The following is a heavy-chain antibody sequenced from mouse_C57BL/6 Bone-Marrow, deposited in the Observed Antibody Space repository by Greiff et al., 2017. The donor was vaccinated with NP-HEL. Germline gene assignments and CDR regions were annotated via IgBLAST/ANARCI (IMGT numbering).Heavy chain of an antibody. CDR1: GYTFTSYW. J-gene: IGHJ2*01. CDR2: IYPGHSDT. D-gene: IGHD1-1*01. V-gene: IGHV1-5*01. Sequence: EVQLQQSGTVLARPGASVKMSCKTSGYTFTSYWMHWVKQRPGPGLEWIGAIYPGHSDTSYNQKFKGKAKLTAVTSASTAYMELSSLTKEDSAVYYCTRWGYYYGSCFDYWGQGTTLPVSS. CDR3: TRWGYYYGSCFDY.